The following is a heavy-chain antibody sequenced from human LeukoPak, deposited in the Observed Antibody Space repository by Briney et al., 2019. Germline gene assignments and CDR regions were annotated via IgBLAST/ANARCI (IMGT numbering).Heavy chain of an antibody. Sequence: HGGSLRLSCAASGFTFSDYYMSWIRQAPGNGLDWVSYVSSSGSTIYYADSVKGRFTISRDNAKNSLYLQMNSLRAEDTAVYYCASRTYYDILTGYYNGYGAFDIWGQGTMVTVSS. V-gene: IGHV3-11*04. D-gene: IGHD3-9*01. CDR1: GFTFSDYY. J-gene: IGHJ3*02. CDR2: VSSSGSTI. CDR3: ASRTYYDILTGYYNGYGAFDI.